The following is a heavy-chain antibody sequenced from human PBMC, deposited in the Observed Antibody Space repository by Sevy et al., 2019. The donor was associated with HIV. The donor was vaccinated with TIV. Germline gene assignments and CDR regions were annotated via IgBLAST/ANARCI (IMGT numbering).Heavy chain of an antibody. Sequence: GGSLRLSCAASGFPFSHYAMNWVRQAPGKGLEWILYINSDSDTMYYGDSVKGRFTISRDNAKNSLFLHMNSLRDEETAVFYCARGGGTYYDTTGYPYLLEAGFDYWGQGTLVTVSS. CDR3: ARGGGTYYDTTGYPYLLEAGFDY. CDR2: INSDSDTM. J-gene: IGHJ4*02. V-gene: IGHV3-48*02. D-gene: IGHD3-22*01. CDR1: GFPFSHYA.